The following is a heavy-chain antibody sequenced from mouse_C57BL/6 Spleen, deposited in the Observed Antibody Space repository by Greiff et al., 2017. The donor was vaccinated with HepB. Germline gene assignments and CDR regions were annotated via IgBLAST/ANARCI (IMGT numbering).Heavy chain of an antibody. CDR1: GYTFNSYW. CDR2: IDPNSGGT. D-gene: IGHD2-3*01. Sequence: QVQLQQPGAELVKPRASVKLSCKASGYTFNSYWMHSVKQRPRRGIEWIGRIDPNSGGTKYNEQFKSKATLTVDKPSSTAYMQLSSLTSEDYAVYEGARFGYSWYIDGWGTVATVTVS. V-gene: IGHV1-72*01. J-gene: IGHJ1*03. CDR3: ARFGYSWYIDG.